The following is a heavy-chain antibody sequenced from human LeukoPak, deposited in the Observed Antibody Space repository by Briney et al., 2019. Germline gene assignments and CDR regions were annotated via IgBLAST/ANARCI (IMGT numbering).Heavy chain of an antibody. CDR3: TRVQAGRSGLMDV. J-gene: IGHJ6*02. V-gene: IGHV3-74*03. CDR2: ISPEGSGT. CDR1: GFSLSGYW. D-gene: IGHD2-8*02. Sequence: GGSLRLSCAASGFSLSGYWMHWVRQAPGNGLVWVSRISPEGSGTTYADSVKGRFTISRDTAKNTVYLQMNSLRDEDAAVYHCTRVQAGRSGLMDVWGRGTTVTVSS.